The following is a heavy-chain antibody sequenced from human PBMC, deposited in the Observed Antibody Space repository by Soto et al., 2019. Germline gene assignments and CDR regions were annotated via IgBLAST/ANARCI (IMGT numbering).Heavy chain of an antibody. CDR3: AGTPTRGSGRYHFHY. D-gene: IGHD3-10*01. Sequence: GGSLRLSCAASGFTFSDHYMDWVRQAPGKGLEWVGRSRNKANSYTTEYAASVKGRFTVSRDDSKNSLYLQMNSLKIEDTAVYYCAGTPTRGSGRYHFHYWGQGTLVTVSS. J-gene: IGHJ4*02. V-gene: IGHV3-72*01. CDR2: SRNKANSYTT. CDR1: GFTFSDHY.